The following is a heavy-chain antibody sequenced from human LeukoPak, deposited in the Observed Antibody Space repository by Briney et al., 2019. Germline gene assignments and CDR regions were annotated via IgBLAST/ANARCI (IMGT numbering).Heavy chain of an antibody. V-gene: IGHV3-11*04. J-gene: IGHJ4*02. CDR3: ARGLLEQQLEARIFDY. CDR1: GFIFSDYY. D-gene: IGHD6-13*01. Sequence: GGSLRLSCAASGFIFSDYYMSWIRQAPGKGLEWVSYISTSGSVKYYADSMKGRFTISRDNAKNSLYLQMNSLRADDTAVYYCARGLLEQQLEARIFDYWGQGTLVTVSS. CDR2: ISTSGSVK.